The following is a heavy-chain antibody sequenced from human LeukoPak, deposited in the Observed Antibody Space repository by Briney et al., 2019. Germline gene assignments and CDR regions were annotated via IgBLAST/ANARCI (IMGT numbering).Heavy chain of an antibody. V-gene: IGHV1-2*02. J-gene: IGHJ4*02. CDR3: ARGHDNTGYNTSDS. CDR1: GYTSIDYY. Sequence: GSVRVSCKASGYTSIDYYICWVRQAPGQGLERMGWINPNSGGTNYAQKFQGRVTMTRDTSINTTFMDLSSLTSDDTAVYYCARGHDNTGYNTSDSWGQGTLVSVSS. CDR2: INPNSGGT. D-gene: IGHD3-9*01.